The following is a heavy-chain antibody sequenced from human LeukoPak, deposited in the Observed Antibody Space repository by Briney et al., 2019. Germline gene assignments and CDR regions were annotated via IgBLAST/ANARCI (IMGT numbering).Heavy chain of an antibody. V-gene: IGHV1-69*13. CDR3: ASPRHYYDSSGYYRRYHYFDY. Sequence: SVKVSCKASGYTFTSYDINWVRQAPGQGLEWMGGIIPIFGTANYAQKFQGRVTITADESTSTAYMELSSLRSEDTAVYYCASPRHYYDSSGYYRRYHYFDYWGQGTLVTVSS. D-gene: IGHD3-22*01. CDR2: IIPIFGTA. CDR1: GYTFTSYD. J-gene: IGHJ4*02.